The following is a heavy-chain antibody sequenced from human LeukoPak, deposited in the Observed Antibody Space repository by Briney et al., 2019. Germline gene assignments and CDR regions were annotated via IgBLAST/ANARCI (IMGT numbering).Heavy chain of an antibody. D-gene: IGHD3-22*01. Sequence: PSETLSLTCTVSGGSISSRSYYWGWIRQPPGKGLEWIGSIYYSGSTYYNSSLKSRVTISVDTSKNQFSLKLSSVTAADTAVYYCARGPRKITMIVVVKGLGAFDIWGQGTMVTVSS. CDR3: ARGPRKITMIVVVKGLGAFDI. CDR1: GGSISSRSYY. CDR2: IYYSGST. V-gene: IGHV4-39*07. J-gene: IGHJ3*02.